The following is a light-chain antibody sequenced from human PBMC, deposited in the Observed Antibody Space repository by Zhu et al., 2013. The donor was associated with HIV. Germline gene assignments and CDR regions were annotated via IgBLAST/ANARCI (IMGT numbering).Light chain of an antibody. CDR2: GAS. Sequence: EIVMTQSPATLSVSPGERATLSCRASQGVSSNLAWYQQKPGQSPRLLIYGASTRATGIPDRFSGSGSGTDFTLTISRLEPEDFAVYYCQQYGTSPRTFGQGTKVEIK. J-gene: IGKJ1*01. CDR1: QGVSSN. V-gene: IGKV3-20*01. CDR3: QQYGTSPRT.